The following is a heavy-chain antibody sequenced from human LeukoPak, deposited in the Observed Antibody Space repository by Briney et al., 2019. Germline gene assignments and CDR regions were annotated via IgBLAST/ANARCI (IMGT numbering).Heavy chain of an antibody. V-gene: IGHV1-18*01. CDR2: ISAYNGNT. CDR3: ARGSGYCSSTSCYLNY. D-gene: IGHD2-2*03. Sequence: GASVKASCKASGYTFSSYGISWVRQAPGQGLEWMGWISAYNGNTNYAQKLQGRVTMTTDTSTSTAYMELRSLRSDDTAVYYCARGSGYCSSTSCYLNYWGQGPLVTVSS. CDR1: GYTFSSYG. J-gene: IGHJ4*02.